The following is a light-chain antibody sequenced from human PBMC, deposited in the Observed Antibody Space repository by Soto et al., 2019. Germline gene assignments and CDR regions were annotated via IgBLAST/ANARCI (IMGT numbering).Light chain of an antibody. V-gene: IGLV1-47*01. Sequence: QSVLTQPPSASGTPGQRVTISCSGSSSNIGNNYVYWYQMVPGTAPKLLIYRNNQRPSGVPDRFSGSRSGTSASLAISGLRSVDEADYYCAAWDDSLSGLGVFGGGIKVTVL. J-gene: IGLJ2*01. CDR1: SSNIGNNY. CDR3: AAWDDSLSGLGV. CDR2: RNN.